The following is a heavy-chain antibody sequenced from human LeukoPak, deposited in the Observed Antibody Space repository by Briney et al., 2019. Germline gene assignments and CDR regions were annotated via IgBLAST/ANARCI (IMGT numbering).Heavy chain of an antibody. J-gene: IGHJ4*02. CDR1: GYSIGNGYF. V-gene: IGHV4-38-2*02. CDR3: ARASDYSDISAYYYYFDY. D-gene: IGHD3-22*01. Sequence: SETLSLTCTVSGYSIGNGYFWGWIRQHPEKGPEWIGSFSQSGDTYYNPSLESRATVSLGPSKNLFSLRLSSVTAADTAVYYRARASDYSDISAYYYYFDYWGQGTLVTVSS. CDR2: FSQSGDT.